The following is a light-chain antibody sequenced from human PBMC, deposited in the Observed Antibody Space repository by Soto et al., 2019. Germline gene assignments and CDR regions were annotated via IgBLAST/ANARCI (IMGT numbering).Light chain of an antibody. Sequence: ETVLTQSPATLSLSPGERVTLSCRASQSVCSGCLAWYQQKPGQSPRLLMYGASSRATDIPDRFSGSGSGTDFTLTISRLEPEDFAVYYCQHYGTTPWTFGPGTKVGIK. CDR3: QHYGTTPWT. CDR2: GAS. J-gene: IGKJ1*01. CDR1: QSVCSGC. V-gene: IGKV3-20*01.